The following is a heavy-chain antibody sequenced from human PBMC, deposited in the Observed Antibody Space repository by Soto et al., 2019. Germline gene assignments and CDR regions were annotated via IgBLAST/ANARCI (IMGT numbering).Heavy chain of an antibody. CDR1: GFTFSSYE. CDR3: ARDAYYYDSSDY. D-gene: IGHD3-22*01. V-gene: IGHV3-48*03. Sequence: VGSLRLSCAASGFTFSSYEMNWVRQAPGKGLEWVSYISSSGSTIYYADSVKGRFTISRDNAKNSLYLQMNSLRAEDTAVYYCARDAYYYDSSDYWGQGTLLTVSS. J-gene: IGHJ4*02. CDR2: ISSSGSTI.